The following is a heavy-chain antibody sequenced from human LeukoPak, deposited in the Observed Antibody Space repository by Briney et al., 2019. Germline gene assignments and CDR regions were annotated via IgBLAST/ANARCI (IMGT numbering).Heavy chain of an antibody. Sequence: ASVKVSCKASGYTFTSYDINWVRQATGQGLEWMGWMNPNSGNTGYAQKFQGRVTITRNTSISTAYMELSSLRSEDTAVYYCARGLCSGGSCYSRYFQLWGQGTLVTVSS. CDR3: ARGLCSGGSCYSRYFQL. D-gene: IGHD2-15*01. J-gene: IGHJ1*01. V-gene: IGHV1-8*03. CDR1: GYTFTSYD. CDR2: MNPNSGNT.